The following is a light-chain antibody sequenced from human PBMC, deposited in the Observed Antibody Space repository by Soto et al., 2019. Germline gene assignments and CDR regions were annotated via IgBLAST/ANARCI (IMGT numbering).Light chain of an antibody. CDR3: QQYKSYPWT. CDR1: QSINSW. V-gene: IGKV1-5*03. Sequence: DIQMTQSPSTLSASVGERVTITCRASQSINSWLAWLQQKSGKAPKLLIYKASSLESGVPSRFSGSGSGTEFNLTISSLQPDDFATYNCQQYKSYPWTFGQGTKVEIK. J-gene: IGKJ1*01. CDR2: KAS.